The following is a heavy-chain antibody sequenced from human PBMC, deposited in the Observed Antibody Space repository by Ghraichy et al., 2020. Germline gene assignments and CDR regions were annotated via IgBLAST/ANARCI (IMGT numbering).Heavy chain of an antibody. D-gene: IGHD2-2*01. CDR2: IHYSGTT. Sequence: SETLSLTCAVSGGSISGYFWSWLRQLPGNGLEWIGWIHYSGTTSYDPSLKSRVTMSLDSSKNQVSLRLTSVTAADTAVYLCARYSNTAARYFDLWGQGTLVTVSS. CDR1: GGSISGYF. J-gene: IGHJ4*02. CDR3: ARYSNTAARYFDL. V-gene: IGHV4-59*01.